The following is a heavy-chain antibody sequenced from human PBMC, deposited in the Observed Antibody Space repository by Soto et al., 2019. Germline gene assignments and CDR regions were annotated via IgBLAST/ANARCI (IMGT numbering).Heavy chain of an antibody. J-gene: IGHJ5*02. CDR3: AKERLGSVGGLYDP. Sequence: EVQLLESGGGLVQPGGSLRLSCAASGFTFSNYAMTWVRQAPGKGLEWVSCIGGSDGSTYYADSVKGRFTISRDNSKNTRHLQMNSLRVEDTAVYYCAKERLGSVGGLYDPWGQGTLVTVSS. CDR2: IGGSDGST. CDR1: GFTFSNYA. D-gene: IGHD3-10*01. V-gene: IGHV3-23*01.